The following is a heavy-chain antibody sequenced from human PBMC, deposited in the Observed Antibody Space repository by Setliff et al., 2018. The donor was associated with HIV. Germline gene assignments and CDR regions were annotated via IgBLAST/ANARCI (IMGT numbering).Heavy chain of an antibody. CDR3: ARDGASGSGYYWADY. V-gene: IGHV1-46*01. CDR1: GYSFTGHY. D-gene: IGHD3-3*01. Sequence: ASVKVSCKASGYSFTGHYIHWVRQAPGQGLEWMGAIIPSGGSTGYAEKFQARVTLTRDTSTSTVYMELSGLREEDTAVYYCARDGASGSGYYWADYWGQGTLVTVSS. J-gene: IGHJ4*02. CDR2: IIPSGGST.